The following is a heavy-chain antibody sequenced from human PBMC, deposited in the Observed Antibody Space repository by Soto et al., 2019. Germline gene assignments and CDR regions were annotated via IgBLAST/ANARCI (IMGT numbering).Heavy chain of an antibody. CDR3: ARGVATIGP. V-gene: IGHV4-59*01. J-gene: IGHJ5*02. D-gene: IGHD5-12*01. Sequence: PSETLSLTCSVSGDSISSYYWSWIRQPPGKGLEWIGYIYYSGSTNYNPSFKSRVTISVDTPKNQFSLNLTSVTAPSTPVAYFARGVATIGPWGQVTLVTVSS. CDR1: GDSISSYY. CDR2: IYYSGST.